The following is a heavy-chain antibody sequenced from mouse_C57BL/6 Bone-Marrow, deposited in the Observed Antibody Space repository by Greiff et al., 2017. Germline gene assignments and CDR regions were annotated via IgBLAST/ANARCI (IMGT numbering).Heavy chain of an antibody. CDR1: GFDFNNDY. CDR3: TTPSNLITTGDY. Sequence: EVQLQQSGAELVRPGASVKVSCKASGFDFNNDYMHWVKQRPEQGLEWIGWIDPENGDTDYTQKFKGKATITADKSSSTAYLQLSSLTSEDTAVYYCTTPSNLITTGDYGCQGNTLTVTS. J-gene: IGHJ2*01. V-gene: IGHV14-4*01. D-gene: IGHD2-4*01. CDR2: IDPENGDT.